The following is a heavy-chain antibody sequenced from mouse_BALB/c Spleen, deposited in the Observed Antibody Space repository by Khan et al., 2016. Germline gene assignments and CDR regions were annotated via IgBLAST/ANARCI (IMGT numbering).Heavy chain of an antibody. Sequence: QVQLQQPGAELVKPGASVKISCKATGYTFSSYWLEWIKQRPGHGLEWIGDILPGSGSANSNERFQDKATLTADTSSNTAYLHLSSLTSEDSAVYYCARGNDWGRGTTLTVSS. CDR2: ILPGSGSA. J-gene: IGHJ2*01. V-gene: IGHV1-9*01. CDR3: ARGND. CDR1: GYTFSSYW.